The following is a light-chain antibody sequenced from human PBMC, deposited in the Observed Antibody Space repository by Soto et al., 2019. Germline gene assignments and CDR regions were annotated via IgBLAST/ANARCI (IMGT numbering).Light chain of an antibody. CDR2: EVS. Sequence: QSALTQSASVSGSPGQSITISCTGTSSDIGAYNYVSWYQQHPGKAPKLMIYEVSNRPSGVSNRFSGSKSGHTASLTISGLQDEDDADYFCSSYTGSSTPHVFGTGTNVTVL. V-gene: IGLV2-14*01. CDR1: SSDIGAYNY. CDR3: SSYTGSSTPHV. J-gene: IGLJ1*01.